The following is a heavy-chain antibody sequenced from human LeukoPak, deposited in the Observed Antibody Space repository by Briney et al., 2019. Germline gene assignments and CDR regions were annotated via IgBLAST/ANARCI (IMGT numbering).Heavy chain of an antibody. D-gene: IGHD3-22*01. CDR1: GGTFSSYA. V-gene: IGHV1-69*04. J-gene: IGHJ6*02. CDR3: ARDQDDSSGGGMDV. CDR2: IIPILGIA. Sequence: SVKVSCKASGGTFSSYAISWVRQAPGQGLEWMGRIIPILGIANYAQKFQGRVTITADKSTSTAYMELSSLRSEDTAVYYCARDQDDSSGGGMDVWGQGTTVTVSS.